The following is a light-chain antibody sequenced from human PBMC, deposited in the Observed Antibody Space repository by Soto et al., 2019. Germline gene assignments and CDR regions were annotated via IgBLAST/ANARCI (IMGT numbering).Light chain of an antibody. CDR3: AAWDDSLNGWV. J-gene: IGLJ3*02. Sequence: QSVLTQPPSASGTPGQRVTISCSGSSSNIGSNTVNWYQHLPGTAPKLLIYSNNLRPSGVPDRFSGSKSGTSASLAISGLQSEDEADYYCAAWDDSLNGWVFGGGTQLTVL. V-gene: IGLV1-44*01. CDR2: SNN. CDR1: SSNIGSNT.